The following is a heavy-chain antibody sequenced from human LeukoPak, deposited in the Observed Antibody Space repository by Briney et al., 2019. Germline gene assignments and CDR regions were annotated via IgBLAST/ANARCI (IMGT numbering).Heavy chain of an antibody. J-gene: IGHJ4*02. CDR2: IYPGDSDT. CDR1: GYSFTSNW. V-gene: IGHV5-51*01. Sequence: GESLKISCKGSGYSFTSNWIGWVRQMPGKGLEWMGIIYPGDSDTRYSPSFQGQVTISADKSISTAYLQWSSLKASDTAMYYCARAPRVATIYFDYWGQGTLVTVSS. CDR3: ARAPRVATIYFDY. D-gene: IGHD5-24*01.